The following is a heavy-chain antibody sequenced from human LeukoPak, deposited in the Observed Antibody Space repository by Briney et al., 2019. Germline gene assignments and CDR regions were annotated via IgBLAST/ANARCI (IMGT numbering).Heavy chain of an antibody. Sequence: SETLSLTCSVSGGAIGSDGYYWNWIRQHPGKGLEWIGYIYYSGSASYNPSLKSRVTISVDTSKNQFSLRLSSVTAADTAVYYCASQANFYDSSGYFRPWGQGTLVTVSS. CDR2: IYYSGSA. CDR1: GGAIGSDGYY. V-gene: IGHV4-31*02. D-gene: IGHD3-22*01. CDR3: ASQANFYDSSGYFRP. J-gene: IGHJ1*01.